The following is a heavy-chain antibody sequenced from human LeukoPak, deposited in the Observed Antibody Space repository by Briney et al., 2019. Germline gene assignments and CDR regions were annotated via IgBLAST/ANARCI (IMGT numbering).Heavy chain of an antibody. CDR2: ISYGGVT. Sequence: SETLSLTCTVSGGSISSYSWSWIRQPPGKGLEWIGYISYGGVTNYSPSLKSRVTISLDTSKRQFSLELGSVTAADTAMYYCARRSTVTTRDILYYYMDVWGKGTTVTVSS. CDR3: ARRSTVTTRDILYYYMDV. V-gene: IGHV4-59*01. D-gene: IGHD4-11*01. CDR1: GGSISSYS. J-gene: IGHJ6*03.